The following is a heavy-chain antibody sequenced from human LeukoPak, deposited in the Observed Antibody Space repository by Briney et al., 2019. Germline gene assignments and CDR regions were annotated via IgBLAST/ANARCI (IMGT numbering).Heavy chain of an antibody. CDR3: ARVESTPYSSGWYGPEYYYYMDV. J-gene: IGHJ6*03. D-gene: IGHD6-19*01. Sequence: ASVKVSCKASGYTFTSYGISWVRQAPGQGLEWMGWIGAYNGNTNYAQKLQGRVTMTTDTSTSTAYMELRSLGSDDTAVYYCARVESTPYSSGWYGPEYYYYMDVWGKGTTVTISS. CDR2: IGAYNGNT. V-gene: IGHV1-18*01. CDR1: GYTFTSYG.